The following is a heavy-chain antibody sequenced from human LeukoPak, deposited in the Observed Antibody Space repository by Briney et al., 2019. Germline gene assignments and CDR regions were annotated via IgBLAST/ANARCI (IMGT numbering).Heavy chain of an antibody. CDR2: IYHSGST. V-gene: IGHV4-38-2*02. D-gene: IGHD3-22*01. CDR3: ASDPNYYDSSGFDY. J-gene: IGHJ4*02. CDR1: GYSISSGYY. Sequence: SETLSLTCTVSGYSISSGYYWGWIRQPPGKGLEWIGSIYHSGSTYYNPSLKSRVTISVDTSKNQFSLKLSSVTAADTAVYYCASDPNYYDSSGFDYWGQGTLVTVSS.